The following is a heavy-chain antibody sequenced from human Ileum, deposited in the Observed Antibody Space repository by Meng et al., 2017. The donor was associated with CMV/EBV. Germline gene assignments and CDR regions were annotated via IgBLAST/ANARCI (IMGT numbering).Heavy chain of an antibody. V-gene: IGHV6-1*01. J-gene: IGHJ4*02. CDR1: DSVSISTES. CDR2: TWYGSKWYY. CDR3: TYGWPLKY. D-gene: IGHD3-10*01. Sequence: HVQLHPSGPGLVKPSQTLSLTCAGDSVSISTESWNWIRQSPSRGLEWLGRTWYGSKWYYEYAVSVKSRITIIPDTSQNQISLQLNSVTPDDTAVYYCTYGWPLKYWGQGSLVTVSS.